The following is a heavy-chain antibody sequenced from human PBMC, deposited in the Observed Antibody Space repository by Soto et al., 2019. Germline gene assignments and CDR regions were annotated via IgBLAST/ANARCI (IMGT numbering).Heavy chain of an antibody. V-gene: IGHV3-30-3*01. CDR1: GFTFSIYA. CDR3: ARDRSGYSGYDITGMDV. CDR2: ISYDGSNK. J-gene: IGHJ6*02. D-gene: IGHD5-12*01. Sequence: GGSLRLSCAASGFTFSIYAMHWVRQAPGKGLEWVAVISYDGSNKYYADSVKGRFTISRDNSKNTLYLQMNSLRAEDTAVYYCARDRSGYSGYDITGMDVWGQGTTVTVSS.